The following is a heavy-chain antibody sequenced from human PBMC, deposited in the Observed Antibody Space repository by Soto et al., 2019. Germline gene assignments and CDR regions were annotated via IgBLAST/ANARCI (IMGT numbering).Heavy chain of an antibody. V-gene: IGHV3-23*01. CDR2: ISVSGDNT. CDR3: AKDGKMRTKVWFPAGYGMDV. Sequence: GWSLRLSCAAPGLTFSRYAMNWVRQAPGRGLQWISGISVSGDNTSYVESVRGRFTVYRDNSKNTLYLQMNNLRAEDTALYYCAKDGKMRTKVWFPAGYGMDVWGQGTTVTVSS. CDR1: GLTFSRYA. J-gene: IGHJ6*02. D-gene: IGHD3-10*01.